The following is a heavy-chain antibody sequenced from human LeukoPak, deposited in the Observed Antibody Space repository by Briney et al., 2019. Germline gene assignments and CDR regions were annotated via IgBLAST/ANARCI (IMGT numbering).Heavy chain of an antibody. V-gene: IGHV3-30*18. J-gene: IGHJ4*02. D-gene: IGHD6-13*01. CDR1: GFTFSSYG. CDR2: ISYDGSNK. Sequence: PGRSLRLSCAASGFTFSSYGMHWVRQAPGKGLEWVAVISYDGSNKYYADSVKGRFTISRDNSKNTLYLQMNSLRAEDTAVYYCAKSHSSRWLSFDYWGQGTLVTVSS. CDR3: AKSHSSRWLSFDY.